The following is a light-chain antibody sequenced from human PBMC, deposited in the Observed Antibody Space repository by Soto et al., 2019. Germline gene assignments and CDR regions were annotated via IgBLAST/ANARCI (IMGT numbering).Light chain of an antibody. CDR3: QQYNNLPPDT. Sequence: EIILTQSPASLSVSPGERATLSCRASQSVNNNLAWYQQKPGQAPRLLIYGASTRATGIRGRFRGSGSGTEFNLTITSLQSEDFAVYFCQQYNNLPPDTFGQGTKLEIK. CDR2: GAS. CDR1: QSVNNN. J-gene: IGKJ2*01. V-gene: IGKV3-15*01.